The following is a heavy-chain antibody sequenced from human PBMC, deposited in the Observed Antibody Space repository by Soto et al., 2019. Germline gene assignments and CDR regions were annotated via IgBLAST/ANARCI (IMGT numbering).Heavy chain of an antibody. CDR1: GFTFSTYA. D-gene: IGHD2-15*01. CDR3: AKERQDRGGYHHNYYYYGLDG. CDR2: ISGGGST. Sequence: EVQLLESGGDLVQPGGSLRLSCAASGFTFSTYAMNWVRQAPGKGLEWVSAISGGGSTYNADSVKGRFTISRDNSKDTLYLQMNSLRAEDNAGYYCAKERQDRGGYHHNYYYYGLDGWGQGTQVTGSS. V-gene: IGHV3-23*01. J-gene: IGHJ6*02.